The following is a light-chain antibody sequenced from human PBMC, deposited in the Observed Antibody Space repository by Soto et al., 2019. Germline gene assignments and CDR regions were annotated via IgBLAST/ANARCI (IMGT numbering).Light chain of an antibody. CDR1: SGSIASNN. Sequence: NFMLTQPHSVSESPGKTVTISCTRSSGSIASNNVQWYQQRPGSAPTTVIYEDNQRPSGVPDRFSGSTDGSSNSGSLTIYGLQTEDEADYYCQSYDSSFVVFGGGTKLTVL. CDR2: EDN. V-gene: IGLV6-57*04. J-gene: IGLJ2*01. CDR3: QSYDSSFVV.